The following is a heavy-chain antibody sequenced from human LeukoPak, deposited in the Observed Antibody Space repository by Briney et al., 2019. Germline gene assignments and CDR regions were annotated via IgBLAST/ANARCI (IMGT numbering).Heavy chain of an antibody. CDR2: IIPIFGTA. Sequence: SVKVSCKASGGTFSSYAISWVRQAPGQGLEWMGGIIPIFGTANYAQKFQGRVTMTRDMSTSTVYMELSSLRSEDTAVYYCARDLALGGVIGFFDYWGQGTLVTVSS. J-gene: IGHJ4*02. V-gene: IGHV1-69*05. CDR1: GGTFSSYA. CDR3: ARDLALGGVIGFFDY. D-gene: IGHD3-16*02.